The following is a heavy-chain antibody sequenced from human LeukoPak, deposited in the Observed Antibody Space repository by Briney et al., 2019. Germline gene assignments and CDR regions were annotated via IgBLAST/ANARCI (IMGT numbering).Heavy chain of an antibody. CDR1: GYTFTSYG. CDR2: ISAYNGNT. J-gene: IGHJ4*02. CDR3: ASSTDGDYDFWSGYFV. D-gene: IGHD3-3*01. V-gene: IGHV1-18*01. Sequence: ASVKVSCKVSGYTFTSYGISWVRQAPGQGLEWMGWISAYNGNTNYAQKLQGRVTMTTDTSTSTAYMELRSLRSDDTAVYYCASSTDGDYDFWSGYFVWGQGTLVTVSS.